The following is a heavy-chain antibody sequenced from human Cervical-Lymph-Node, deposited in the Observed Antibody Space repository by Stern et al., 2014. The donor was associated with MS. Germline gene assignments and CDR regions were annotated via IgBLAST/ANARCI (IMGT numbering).Heavy chain of an antibody. D-gene: IGHD5-24*01. CDR3: ARGHIPYAYNYLFDY. Sequence: QVQLGQSGGGVVQPGTSLRLSCAASGFTFSSYGMHWVRQAPGQGLEWVALAWYDGSTAYYTNSLKGRFTNSRDNSKNTLSLQMNSLTAEDTAVYYCARGHIPYAYNYLFDYWGQGTLVTVSS. J-gene: IGHJ4*02. V-gene: IGHV3-33*01. CDR1: GFTFSSYG. CDR2: AWYDGSTA.